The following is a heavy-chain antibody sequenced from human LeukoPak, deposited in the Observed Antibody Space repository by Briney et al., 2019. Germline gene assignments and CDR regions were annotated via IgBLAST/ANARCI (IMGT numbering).Heavy chain of an antibody. CDR3: ARPSGYSYGFFDY. CDR2: ISGSGGST. J-gene: IGHJ4*02. Sequence: GGSLGLSCAASGFTFSSYAMSWVRQAPGKGLEWVSAISGSGGSTYYADSVKGRFTISRDNSKNTLYLQMNSLRAEDTAVYYCARPSGYSYGFFDYWGQGTLVTVSS. V-gene: IGHV3-23*01. D-gene: IGHD5-18*01. CDR1: GFTFSSYA.